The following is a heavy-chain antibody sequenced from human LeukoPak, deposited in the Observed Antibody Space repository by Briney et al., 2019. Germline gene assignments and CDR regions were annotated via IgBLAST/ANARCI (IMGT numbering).Heavy chain of an antibody. D-gene: IGHD4-11*01. V-gene: IGHV3-30*02. CDR3: ARDVPGLQYYFDY. Sequence: PGGSLRLSCAASGFTFSSYGMHWVRQAPGKGLEWVAFIRYDGSNKYYADSVKGRFTISRDNSKNTLYLQMNSLRAEDTAVYYCARDVPGLQYYFDYWGQGTLVTVSS. CDR2: IRYDGSNK. J-gene: IGHJ4*02. CDR1: GFTFSSYG.